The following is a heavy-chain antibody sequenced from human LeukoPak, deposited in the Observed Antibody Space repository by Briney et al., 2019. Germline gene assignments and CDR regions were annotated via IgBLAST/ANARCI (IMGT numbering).Heavy chain of an antibody. Sequence: PGGSLRLSCAASGFTFSSYAMSWVRQAPGKGLEWVSGMSGSGGTTYYADSVKGRFTISRHNPKSTLYLQMNSLRPEDTAVYYCASGSRNWGQGTLVTVSS. V-gene: IGHV3-23*01. CDR3: ASGSRN. CDR1: GFTFSSYA. CDR2: MSGSGGTT. D-gene: IGHD5-12*01. J-gene: IGHJ4*02.